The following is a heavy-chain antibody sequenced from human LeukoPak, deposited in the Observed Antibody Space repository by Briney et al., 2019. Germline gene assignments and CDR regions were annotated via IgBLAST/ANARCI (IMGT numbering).Heavy chain of an antibody. Sequence: SETLSLTCSVSGDSISTYYWSWIRQPPGKALEWIGHVYYSGSTDYNPSLKSRVTISVDTSKKQFSLNLNSVTAADTAVYYCSASKQLWLRGLFDYWGQGTLVTVSS. D-gene: IGHD5-18*01. J-gene: IGHJ4*02. CDR2: VYYSGST. V-gene: IGHV4-59*01. CDR1: GDSISTYY. CDR3: SASKQLWLRGLFDY.